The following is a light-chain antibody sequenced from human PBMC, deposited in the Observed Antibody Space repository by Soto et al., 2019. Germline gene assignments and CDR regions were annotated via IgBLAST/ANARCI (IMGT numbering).Light chain of an antibody. CDR1: QSISSY. V-gene: IGKV1-39*01. J-gene: IGKJ1*01. CDR3: PECDRPHA. Sequence: TQIPKSIATRSASLGDVDTITFRASQSISSYLNWYQQKPGKAPKLLIYAASSLQREVASEFGGRAPGTDFTLIIICLQSEHSALYIGPECDRPHAFSQGTKVDIK. CDR2: AAS.